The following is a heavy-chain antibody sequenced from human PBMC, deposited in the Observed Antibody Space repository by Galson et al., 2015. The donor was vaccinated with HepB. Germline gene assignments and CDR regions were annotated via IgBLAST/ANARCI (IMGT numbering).Heavy chain of an antibody. CDR3: AMERGYRTRRQMGD. CDR2: ISGNGGST. J-gene: IGHJ4*02. CDR1: KFTFSSYA. V-gene: IGHV3-23*01. D-gene: IGHD5-18*01. Sequence: SLRLSCAASKFTFSSYAMSWVRQAPGKGLAWVSAISGNGGSTYYVDSVKGRFSISRDNSKNTLYLQMNSLRAEDTAVYYCAMERGYRTRRQMGDWGQGTLVTVSS.